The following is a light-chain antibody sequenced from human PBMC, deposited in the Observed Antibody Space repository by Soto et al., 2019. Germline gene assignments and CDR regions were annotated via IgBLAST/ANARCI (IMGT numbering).Light chain of an antibody. J-gene: IGLJ3*02. CDR2: EGS. CDR1: SSDVGGYNL. V-gene: IGLV2-23*01. CDR3: CSYAGSSTGV. Sequence: QSALTQPASVSGSPGQSITISCTGTSSDVGGYNLVSWYQQHPGKAPKLLIYEGSKRPSGVSNRFSGSKSGNTASLTISGLPAEDEADYYCCSYAGSSTGVFGGGTKLTVL.